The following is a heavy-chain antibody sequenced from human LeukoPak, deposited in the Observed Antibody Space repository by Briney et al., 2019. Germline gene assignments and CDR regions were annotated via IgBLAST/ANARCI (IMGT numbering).Heavy chain of an antibody. CDR1: GGSISSYY. D-gene: IGHD6-19*01. CDR3: ARVYSSGWRDAFDI. CDR2: IYTSGST. V-gene: IGHV4-4*07. Sequence: SETLSLTCTVSGGSISSYYWSWIRQPAGKGLEWIGRIYTSGSTNYNPSLKSRVTMSVDTSKNQFSLKLSSATAADTAVYYCARVYSSGWRDAFDIWGQGTMVTVSS. J-gene: IGHJ3*02.